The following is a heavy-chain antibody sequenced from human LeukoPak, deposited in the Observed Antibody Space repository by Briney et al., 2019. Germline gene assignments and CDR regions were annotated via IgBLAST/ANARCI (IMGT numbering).Heavy chain of an antibody. CDR3: AKDGGSSGSYFPDF. CDR2: VSGSGGTT. Sequence: GGSLRLSCEASGFTFSSYAMSWVRQAPGKGLEWVSTVSGSGGTTYYTDSVKGRFTISRDNSKNTLYLQMNSLRAEDTAVYYCAKDGGSSGSYFPDFWGRGTLVTVSS. D-gene: IGHD1-26*01. CDR1: GFTFSSYA. J-gene: IGHJ4*02. V-gene: IGHV3-23*01.